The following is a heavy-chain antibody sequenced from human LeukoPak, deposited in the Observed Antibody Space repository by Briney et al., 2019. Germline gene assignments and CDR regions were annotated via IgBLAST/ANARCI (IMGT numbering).Heavy chain of an antibody. Sequence: GTSLRLSCAASGFSFGSYGMHWVRQAPGKGLEWVTVIWHDSSTKYYAESVRGRFTISRDNSKNTLYLQMNSLRAEDTAVYYCASNGGYSYGYCDYWGQGTLVTVSS. CDR1: GFSFGSYG. CDR3: ASNGGYSYGYCDY. V-gene: IGHV3-33*01. D-gene: IGHD5-18*01. CDR2: IWHDSSTK. J-gene: IGHJ4*02.